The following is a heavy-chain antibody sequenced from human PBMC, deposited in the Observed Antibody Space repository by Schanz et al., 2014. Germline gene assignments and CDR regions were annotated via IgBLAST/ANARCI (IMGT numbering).Heavy chain of an antibody. V-gene: IGHV4-34*01. J-gene: IGHJ4*02. D-gene: IGHD1-1*01. CDR3: ARENNRSRYFDY. Sequence: QVRLQEWGSGLLKPSETLSLTCAVYGGSFNDYYWTWIRQTPGKRLEWIGEITPGRSAHYNPSHRSRVTISVDPSKNQFSLKLNSVTAADTAMYYCARENNRSRYFDYWGQGALVAVSS. CDR2: ITPGRSA. CDR1: GGSFNDYY.